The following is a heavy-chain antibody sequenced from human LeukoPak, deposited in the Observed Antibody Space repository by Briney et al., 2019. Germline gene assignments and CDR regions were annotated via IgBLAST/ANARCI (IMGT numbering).Heavy chain of an antibody. D-gene: IGHD3-22*01. V-gene: IGHV1-8*01. CDR1: GYTFTSYD. CDR3: ARLNSEYYDSSGYYFNWYFDL. CDR2: MNPNSGNT. J-gene: IGHJ2*01. Sequence: GASVKVSCKASGYTFTSYDINWVRQATGQGLEWMGWMNPNSGNTGYAQKFQGRVTMTRNTSISTAYMELSSLRSEDTAVYYCARLNSEYYDSSGYYFNWYFDLWGRGTLVTVSS.